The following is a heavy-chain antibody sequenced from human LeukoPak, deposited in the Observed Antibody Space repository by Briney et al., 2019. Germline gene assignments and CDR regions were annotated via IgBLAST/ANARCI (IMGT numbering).Heavy chain of an antibody. CDR1: GFSLSGYS. J-gene: IGHJ4*02. CDR2: ISSSSSII. V-gene: IGHV3-48*04. Sequence: GGSLRLSCAAFGFSLSGYSINWVRQAPGKGLEWVSYISSSSSIIYYADSVKGRFTISRDNAKNSLYLQMNSLRAEDTAVYYCARDASGAVAVHFDYWGQGTLVTVSS. D-gene: IGHD6-19*01. CDR3: ARDASGAVAVHFDY.